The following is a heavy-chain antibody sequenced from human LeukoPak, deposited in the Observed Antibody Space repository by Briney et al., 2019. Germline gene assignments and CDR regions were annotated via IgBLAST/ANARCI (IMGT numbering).Heavy chain of an antibody. CDR1: GFTFSSYA. CDR2: VSGSGTST. Sequence: GGSLRLSCAASGFTFSSYAMTWVRQAPGKGLEWVLTVSGSGTSTYYADSEKGRFTISRDSSKNALYLQMNSLRAEDTAVYYCAKDLGYNRNPFSWGQGTLVTVSS. J-gene: IGHJ4*02. V-gene: IGHV3-23*01. CDR3: AKDLGYNRNPFS. D-gene: IGHD1-14*01.